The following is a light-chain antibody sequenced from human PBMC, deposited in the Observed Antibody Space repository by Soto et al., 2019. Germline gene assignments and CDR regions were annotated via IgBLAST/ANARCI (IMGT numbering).Light chain of an antibody. CDR1: SSDVGAYEH. J-gene: IGLJ1*01. CDR3: SSYSTTNILV. Sequence: QSALTQPASVSGSPGQSITISCTGASSDVGAYEHVSWYQQHPGRAPKLILYDVNNRPSGVSNHFSGSKSGNTASLVISGLQANDEADYYCSSYSTTNILVFGSGTRSPS. V-gene: IGLV2-14*03. CDR2: DVN.